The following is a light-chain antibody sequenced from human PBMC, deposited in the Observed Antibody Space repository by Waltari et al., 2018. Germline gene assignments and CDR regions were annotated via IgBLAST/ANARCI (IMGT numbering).Light chain of an antibody. CDR3: QQYGSSLFT. CDR2: GAS. Sequence: EIVLTQSPGTLSLSPGERVTLSCRASQTVSSSYLAWYQQKPGQAPRLLIYGASNRATGIPDRFSGSGSGPDFTLTISRLEPEDFAVYYCQQYGSSLFTFGQGTKLEIK. CDR1: QTVSSSY. V-gene: IGKV3-20*01. J-gene: IGKJ2*01.